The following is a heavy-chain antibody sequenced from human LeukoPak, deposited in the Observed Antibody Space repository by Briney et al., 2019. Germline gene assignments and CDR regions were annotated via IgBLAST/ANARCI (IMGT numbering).Heavy chain of an antibody. CDR2: IYHSGST. CDR3: ARHYYDFWSGYSPYPYDAFDI. V-gene: IGHV4-38-2*01. Sequence: PSETLSLTCAVSGYSISSGYYWGWLRQPPGKGLEWIGSIYHSGSTYYNPSLKSRVNISVDTSKNQFSLKLSSVTAADTAVYYCARHYYDFWSGYSPYPYDAFDIWGQGTMVTVSS. J-gene: IGHJ3*02. D-gene: IGHD3-3*01. CDR1: GYSISSGYY.